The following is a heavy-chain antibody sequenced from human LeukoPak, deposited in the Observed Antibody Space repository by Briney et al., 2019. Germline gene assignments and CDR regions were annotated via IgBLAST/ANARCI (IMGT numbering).Heavy chain of an antibody. D-gene: IGHD6-19*01. Sequence: ASVKVSCKASGYTFTSYGISWVRQAPGQGLEWMGWMNPNSGNTGYAQKFQGRVTMTRNTSISTAYMELSSLRSEDTAVYYCARRRQWPDYYGMDVWGQGTTVTVSS. V-gene: IGHV1-8*02. CDR1: GYTFTSYG. CDR3: ARRRQWPDYYGMDV. J-gene: IGHJ6*02. CDR2: MNPNSGNT.